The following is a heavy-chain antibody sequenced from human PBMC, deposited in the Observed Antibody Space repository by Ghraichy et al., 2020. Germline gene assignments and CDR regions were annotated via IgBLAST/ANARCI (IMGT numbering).Heavy chain of an antibody. V-gene: IGHV3-30*03. CDR3: ATGRLAGRPPEFDY. CDR1: GFIFSTYG. CDR2: ISQDGSNK. D-gene: IGHD3-9*01. J-gene: IGHJ4*02. Sequence: GGSLRLSCVGSGFIFSTYGIHWVRQAPGKGLEWVAGISQDGSNKYYADSVRGRITISRDNSKTTVYLQVNSLSPEDTAVYYFATGRLAGRPPEFDYWGQGALVAVSS.